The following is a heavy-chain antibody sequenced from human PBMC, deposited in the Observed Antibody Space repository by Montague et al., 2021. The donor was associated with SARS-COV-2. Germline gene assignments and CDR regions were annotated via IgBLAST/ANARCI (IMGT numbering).Heavy chain of an antibody. Sequence: CAISGDSVSSNSATWNWIRQSPSRGLERLGRTYYRSMWKSDYARSVKSRIAINPDTSKNQFSLQLSSVTPEDTALYYCVRDIEAAGSYDYWGQGTLVTVSS. J-gene: IGHJ4*02. CDR3: VRDIEAAGSYDY. V-gene: IGHV6-1*01. D-gene: IGHD6-13*01. CDR2: TYYRSMWKS. CDR1: GDSVSSNSAT.